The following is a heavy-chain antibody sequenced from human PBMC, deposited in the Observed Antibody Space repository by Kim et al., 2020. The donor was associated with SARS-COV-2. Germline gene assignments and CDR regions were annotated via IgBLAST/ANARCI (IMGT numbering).Heavy chain of an antibody. J-gene: IGHJ6*02. CDR3: AKDVGSSGHNYYYYYGMDV. CDR2: ISWNSGSI. V-gene: IGHV3-9*01. Sequence: GGSLRLSCAASGFTFDDYAMHWVRQAPGKGLEWVSGISWNSGSIGYADSVKGRFTISRDNAKNSLYLQMNSLRAEDTALYYCAKDVGSSGHNYYYYYGMDVWGQGTTVTVSS. D-gene: IGHD3-22*01. CDR1: GFTFDDYA.